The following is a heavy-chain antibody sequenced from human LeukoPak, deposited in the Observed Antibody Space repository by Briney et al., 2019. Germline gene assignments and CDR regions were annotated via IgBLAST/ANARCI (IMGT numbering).Heavy chain of an antibody. J-gene: IGHJ4*02. D-gene: IGHD3-22*01. CDR3: ARGFADSSGYLLSYFDY. CDR1: GGSMKSDYDY. CDR2: IYYSGST. V-gene: IGHV4-39*01. Sequence: PSETLSLTCTVSGGSMKSDYDYWGWIRQPPGKGLEWIGSIYYSGSTYYNPSLESRVTISVDTTKNQFSLNVRSVTAADTAVYYCARGFADSSGYLLSYFDYWGQGTLVTVSS.